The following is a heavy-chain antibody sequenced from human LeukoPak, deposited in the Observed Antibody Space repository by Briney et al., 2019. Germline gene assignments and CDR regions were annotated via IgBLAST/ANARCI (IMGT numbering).Heavy chain of an antibody. Sequence: SQTLSLTCTVSGGSISSGSYYWSWIRQLAGKGLEWIGRIYTSGSTNYNPSLKSRVTISVDTSKNQFSLKLSSVTAADTAVYYCARLGEWLAPDYWGQGTLVTVSS. CDR1: GGSISSGSYY. CDR2: IYTSGST. V-gene: IGHV4-61*02. CDR3: ARLGEWLAPDY. J-gene: IGHJ4*02. D-gene: IGHD6-19*01.